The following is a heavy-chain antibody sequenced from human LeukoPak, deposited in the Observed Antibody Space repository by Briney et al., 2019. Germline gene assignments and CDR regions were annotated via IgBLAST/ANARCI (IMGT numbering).Heavy chain of an antibody. CDR2: INPNSGGT. CDR3: ARGGYSYGHYYYYYYMDV. CDR1: GYTFTCYY. V-gene: IGHV1-2*02. Sequence: ASVKVSCKASGYTFTCYYMHWVRQAPGQGLEWMGWINPNSGGTNYAQKFQGRVTMTRDTSISTAYMELSRLRSDDTAVYYCARGGYSYGHYYYYYYMDVWGKGTTVTVSS. J-gene: IGHJ6*03. D-gene: IGHD5-18*01.